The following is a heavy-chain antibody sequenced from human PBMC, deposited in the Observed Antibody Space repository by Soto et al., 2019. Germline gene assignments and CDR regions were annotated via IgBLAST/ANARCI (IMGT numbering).Heavy chain of an antibody. CDR1: GGSFSIYT. V-gene: IGHV1-69*02. CDR3: TLSNSSAEVFDI. D-gene: IGHD6-6*01. J-gene: IGHJ3*02. CDR2: IIPMFDIA. Sequence: QVQLVQSGVEVKKPGSSVKVSCKASGGSFSIYTIFWVRQAPGQGLEWMGRIIPMFDIANYAQNFQGRVTINADKSTGTVYMEMISLRSDDTAIYYCTLSNSSAEVFDIWRQGTLVTVSS.